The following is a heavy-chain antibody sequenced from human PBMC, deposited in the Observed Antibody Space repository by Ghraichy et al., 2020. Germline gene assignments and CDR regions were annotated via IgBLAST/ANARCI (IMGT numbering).Heavy chain of an antibody. CDR2: IYWDDDK. V-gene: IGHV2-5*02. CDR1: GFSLSTRGVG. J-gene: IGHJ4*02. CDR3: AHSRLDTAMVNFDY. Sequence: SGPTLVKPTQTLTLTCTFSGFSLSTRGVGVGWIRQPPGKALEWLALIYWDDDKRYSPSLKSRLTITKDTSKNQVVLTMTNMDPVDTATYYCAHSRLDTAMVNFDYWGQGTLVTVSS. D-gene: IGHD5-18*01.